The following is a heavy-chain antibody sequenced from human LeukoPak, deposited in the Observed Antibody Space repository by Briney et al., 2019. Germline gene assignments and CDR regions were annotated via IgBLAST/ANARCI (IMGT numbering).Heavy chain of an antibody. CDR1: GGSFSGYY. CDR3: ARGSARFDY. Sequence: SETLSLTCAVYGGSFSGYYWSWIRQPPGKGLEWVGEINHSGSTNYNPSLKSRVTISVDTSKNQFSLKLSSVTAADTAVYYCARGSARFDYWGQGTLVTVSS. V-gene: IGHV4-34*01. D-gene: IGHD3-3*01. CDR2: INHSGST. J-gene: IGHJ4*02.